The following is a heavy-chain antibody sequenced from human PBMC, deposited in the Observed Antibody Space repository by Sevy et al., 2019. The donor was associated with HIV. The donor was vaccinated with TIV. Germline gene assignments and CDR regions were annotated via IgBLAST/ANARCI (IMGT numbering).Heavy chain of an antibody. J-gene: IGHJ4*02. V-gene: IGHV3-7*03. D-gene: IGHD3-10*01. CDR3: LGGTN. Sequence: GWSLRLSCTDSGLTFSNYWMHWVRQAPGKGLEWVASIKKDGSQKDYVDSVKGRFIISRDNAKSSVYLQMNSLRDEDAAVYYYLGGTNWGQGTLVTVSS. CDR2: IKKDGSQK. CDR1: GLTFSNYW.